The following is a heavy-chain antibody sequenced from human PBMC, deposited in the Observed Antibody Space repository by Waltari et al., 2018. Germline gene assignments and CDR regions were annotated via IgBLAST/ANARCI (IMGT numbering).Heavy chain of an antibody. Sequence: EVQLVESGGGLVQPGGSLRLSCADSRFTFSNYWMTWVRQAPGKGLEWVANIRKDGSEKYYVDSVKGRFTISRDNSKNTLYLEMTSLRVDDTALYYCARNLEDHYCTTTNCFMDYWGQGTPVTVSS. CDR3: ARNLEDHYCTTTNCFMDY. CDR1: RFTFSNYW. J-gene: IGHJ4*02. D-gene: IGHD2-2*01. V-gene: IGHV3-7*01. CDR2: IRKDGSEK.